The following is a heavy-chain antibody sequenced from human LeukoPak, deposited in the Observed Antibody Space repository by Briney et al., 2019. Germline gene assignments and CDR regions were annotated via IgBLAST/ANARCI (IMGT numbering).Heavy chain of an antibody. J-gene: IGHJ4*02. CDR3: AKESPYGSGSRNYYFHY. V-gene: IGHV3-23*01. CDR2: ISSSADRT. D-gene: IGHD3-10*01. CDR1: GFTFSSYA. Sequence: GGSLRLSCAASGFTFSSYAMSWVRQAPGKGLEWVSAISSSADRTYYADSVKGRFTISRDNSKNTLYLQMNSLRPEDTAIYYCAKESPYGSGSRNYYFHYWGQGTLVTVSS.